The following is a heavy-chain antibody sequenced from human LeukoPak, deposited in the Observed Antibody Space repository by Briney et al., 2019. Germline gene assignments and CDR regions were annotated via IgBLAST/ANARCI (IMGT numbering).Heavy chain of an antibody. V-gene: IGHV3-53*01. CDR2: IYSGGST. J-gene: IGHJ6*02. D-gene: IGHD3-3*01. CDR1: GFTCSSFA. Sequence: PWGSLRLSSAASGFTCSSFAMSWVRQAPGKGLEWVSVIYSGGSTYYADSVKGRFTISRDNSKNTLYLQMNSLRAEDTAVYYCARSKRAIHYYYYGMDVWGQGTTVTVSS. CDR3: ARSKRAIHYYYYGMDV.